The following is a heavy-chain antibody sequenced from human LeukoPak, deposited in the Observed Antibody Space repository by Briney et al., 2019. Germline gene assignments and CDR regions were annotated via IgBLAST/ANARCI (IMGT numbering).Heavy chain of an antibody. Sequence: PSETLSLTCTVSGGSISSSSYYWGWIRQPPGKGLEWIGNIYYSGTTYYNPSLKSRVTISVATSKNQFSLKLSSVTAADTAVYYCARHFGGYNYFDYWGQGTLVTVSS. D-gene: IGHD5-24*01. CDR3: ARHFGGYNYFDY. J-gene: IGHJ4*02. V-gene: IGHV4-39*01. CDR1: GGSISSSSYY. CDR2: IYYSGTT.